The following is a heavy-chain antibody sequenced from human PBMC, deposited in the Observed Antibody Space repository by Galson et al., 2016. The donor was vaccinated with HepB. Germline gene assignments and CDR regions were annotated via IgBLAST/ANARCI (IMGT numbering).Heavy chain of an antibody. CDR1: GGSFSSNNYY. J-gene: IGHJ6*02. CDR2: IYYSGST. V-gene: IGHV4-39*07. CDR3: VSQSHAQQLLHRYYYGMDV. D-gene: IGHD6-13*01. Sequence: SETLSLTCTVSGGSFSSNNYYWGWVRQPPGKGLEWIGSIYYSGSTYYNPSLKSRVTISIDTSKSHFSLKLNSVTAADTAVYYCVSQSHAQQLLHRYYYGMDVWGQGTTVTVSS.